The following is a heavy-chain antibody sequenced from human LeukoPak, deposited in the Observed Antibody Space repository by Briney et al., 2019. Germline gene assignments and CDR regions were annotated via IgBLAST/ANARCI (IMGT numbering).Heavy chain of an antibody. CDR3: ARLALPAAVGAFHI. CDR2: INTSGST. Sequence: PSETLSLTCTVSGGSPTSYYWSWIRQPAGKGLEYIGRINTSGSTNYNPSLKSRVTISVDRSKNQFSLKLSSVTAADTAVYYCARLALPAAVGAFHIWGQGTMVIVSS. V-gene: IGHV4-4*07. D-gene: IGHD2-2*01. J-gene: IGHJ3*02. CDR1: GGSPTSYY.